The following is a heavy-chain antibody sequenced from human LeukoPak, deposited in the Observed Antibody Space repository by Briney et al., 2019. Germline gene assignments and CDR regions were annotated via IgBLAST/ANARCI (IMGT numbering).Heavy chain of an antibody. D-gene: IGHD3-9*01. V-gene: IGHV4-34*01. Sequence: SETLSLTCAVYGGSFSGYYWSWIRQPPGKGLEWIGEINHSGSTNYNSSLKSRVTISVDTSKNQFSLKLSSVTAADTAVYYCARERYFDWFHYYYGMDVWGQGTTVTVSS. CDR3: ARERYFDWFHYYYGMDV. CDR1: GGSFSGYY. CDR2: INHSGST. J-gene: IGHJ6*02.